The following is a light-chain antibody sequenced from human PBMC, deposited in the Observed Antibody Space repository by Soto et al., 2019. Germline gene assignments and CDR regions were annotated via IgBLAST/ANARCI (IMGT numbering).Light chain of an antibody. CDR2: AAS. Sequence: DIQMTQSPSTLSASVGDRATITCRASQSIGYWLAWYQQKPGKAPNLLIYAASTLETGVPSRFSGSGYGTEFTLTIASLQPDDSASYYCQQYNSFSKTFGRGTKVDIK. CDR3: QQYNSFSKT. J-gene: IGKJ1*01. CDR1: QSIGYW. V-gene: IGKV1-5*01.